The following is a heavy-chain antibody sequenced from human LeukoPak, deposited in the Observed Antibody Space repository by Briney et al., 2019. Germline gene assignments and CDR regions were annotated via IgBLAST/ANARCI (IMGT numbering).Heavy chain of an antibody. CDR3: ARSVYGSGSYMDV. V-gene: IGHV3-33*03. CDR2: IRFAGDFK. Sequence: QPGRSLRLSCAASGFSFSSYGMHWVRQAPGKGLEWVSSIRFAGDFKHYGDSVKGRVAISRNNAENKVFLQMNNLRGEDTGVYFCARSVYGSGSYMDVWGQGTTVIVSS. D-gene: IGHD3-10*01. CDR1: GFSFSSYG. J-gene: IGHJ6*02.